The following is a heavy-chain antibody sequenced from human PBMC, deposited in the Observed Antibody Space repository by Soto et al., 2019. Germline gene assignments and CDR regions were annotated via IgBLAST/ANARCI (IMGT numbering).Heavy chain of an antibody. CDR1: GGSISSSSYY. D-gene: IGHD2-21*01. Sequence: SETLSLTCTVSGGSISSSSYYWGWIRQPPGKGLEWIGSIYYSGSTYYNPSLKSRVTISVDTSKNQFSLKLSSVTAADTAVYFCARHASDWPYYYCYGMDVWGQGTTVTVSS. V-gene: IGHV4-39*01. J-gene: IGHJ6*02. CDR3: ARHASDWPYYYCYGMDV. CDR2: IYYSGST.